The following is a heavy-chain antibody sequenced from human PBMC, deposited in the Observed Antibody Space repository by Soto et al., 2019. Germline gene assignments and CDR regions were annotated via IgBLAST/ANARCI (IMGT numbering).Heavy chain of an antibody. J-gene: IGHJ3*02. CDR2: ISSSSSYI. D-gene: IGHD3-3*01. CDR3: ARNFQRPAYAFDM. CDR1: GFTFSSYS. V-gene: IGHV3-21*01. Sequence: GGSLRLSCAASGFTFSSYSMNWVRQAPGKGLEWVSSISSSSSYIYYADSVKGRFTISRDNAKNSLYLLMNTLTAEDTPVYYCARNFQRPAYAFDMWGQRTKVTV.